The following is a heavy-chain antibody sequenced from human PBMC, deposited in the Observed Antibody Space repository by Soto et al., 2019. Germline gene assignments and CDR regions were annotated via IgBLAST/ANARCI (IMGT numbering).Heavy chain of an antibody. CDR2: IKSDGSST. CDR1: GFTFSSSW. J-gene: IGHJ3*02. Sequence: GGSLRLSCAVSGFTFSSSWMHWVRQAPGKGLVWVSRIKSDGSSTSYADSVKGRFTISRDNAKNTLYLQMNSLGAEDTAVYYCARDRGYYDSSGYYYFGAFDIWGQGTMVTVSS. V-gene: IGHV3-74*01. CDR3: ARDRGYYDSSGYYYFGAFDI. D-gene: IGHD3-22*01.